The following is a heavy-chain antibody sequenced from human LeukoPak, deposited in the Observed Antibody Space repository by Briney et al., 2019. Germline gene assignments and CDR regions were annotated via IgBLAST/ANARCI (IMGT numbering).Heavy chain of an antibody. CDR3: ARARADILTGYPKWYYMDV. J-gene: IGHJ6*03. V-gene: IGHV4-4*09. CDR2: IYTSGST. Sequence: PSETLSLTCTVSGGSISSYYWSWIRQPPGKGLEWIGYIYTSGSTNYNPSLKSRVTISVDTSKNQFSLKLSSVTAADTAMYYCARARADILTGYPKWYYMDVWGKGTTVTVSS. CDR1: GGSISSYY. D-gene: IGHD3-9*01.